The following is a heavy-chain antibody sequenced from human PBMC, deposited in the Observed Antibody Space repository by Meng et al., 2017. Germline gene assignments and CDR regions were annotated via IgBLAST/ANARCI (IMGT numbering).Heavy chain of an antibody. D-gene: IGHD3-10*01. J-gene: IGHJ4*02. CDR2: ISGSGGST. Sequence: VLRVGCGGGVVDPGGPLGLSWPASGFPFSSYAMSWVRQAPGKGLEWVSAISGSGGSTYYADSVKGRFTISRDNSKNTLYLQMNSLRAEDTAVYYCAITMVRGVNRPFDYWGQGTLVTVSS. V-gene: IGHV3-23*04. CDR3: AITMVRGVNRPFDY. CDR1: GFPFSSYA.